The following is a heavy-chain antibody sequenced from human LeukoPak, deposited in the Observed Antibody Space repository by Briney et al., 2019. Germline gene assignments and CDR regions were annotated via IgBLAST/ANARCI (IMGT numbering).Heavy chain of an antibody. Sequence: SVKVSCKASGGTFSSYAISWVRQAPGQGLEWVGGIIPIFGTANYAQKFQGRVTITADESTSTAYMELSSLRSEDTAVYFCASAPRYSSSWPNNWFDPWGQGTLVTVSS. V-gene: IGHV1-69*13. CDR2: IIPIFGTA. CDR1: GGTFSSYA. J-gene: IGHJ5*02. CDR3: ASAPRYSSSWPNNWFDP. D-gene: IGHD6-13*01.